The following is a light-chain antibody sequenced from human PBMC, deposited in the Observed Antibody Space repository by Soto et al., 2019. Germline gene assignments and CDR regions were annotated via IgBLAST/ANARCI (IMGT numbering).Light chain of an antibody. Sequence: AIRMTQSPSSLSASPGDRVTITCLASQGISSYFAWYQQKPGKAPKLLIYAASTLQSGVRSRFSGSGSGTDFTLTISCLQSEDFATYYCQQYYSYPWTFGQGTKVEIK. CDR2: AAS. J-gene: IGKJ1*01. V-gene: IGKV1-8*01. CDR1: QGISSY. CDR3: QQYYSYPWT.